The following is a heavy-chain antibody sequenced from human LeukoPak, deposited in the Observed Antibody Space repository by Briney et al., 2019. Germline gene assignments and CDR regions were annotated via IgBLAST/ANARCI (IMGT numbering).Heavy chain of an antibody. Sequence: GESLKISCKGSGYSFTSYWISWVRQMPGKGREWMGRVGPSDAYTNYSPSFQGHVTISADKSISTAYLQWSSLKASDTAMYYCARQILGDTAMVRDYWGQGTLVTVSS. J-gene: IGHJ4*02. CDR2: VGPSDAYT. CDR1: GYSFTSYW. D-gene: IGHD5-18*01. CDR3: ARQILGDTAMVRDY. V-gene: IGHV5-10-1*01.